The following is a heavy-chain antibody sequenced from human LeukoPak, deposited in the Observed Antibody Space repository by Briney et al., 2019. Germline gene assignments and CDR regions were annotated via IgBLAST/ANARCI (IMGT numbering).Heavy chain of an antibody. CDR3: ARSPAGANYYLDV. CDR2: ISSSGSTM. D-gene: IGHD1-14*01. J-gene: IGHJ6*03. CDR1: GFTFSDYY. V-gene: IGHV3-11*04. Sequence: NSGGSLRLSCAASGFTFSDYYMSWIRQAPGKGLEWVPYISSSGSTMYYADSVKGRFTISRDNAKNSLSLQMNSLRAEDTAVYYCARSPAGANYYLDVWGKGTTVTISS.